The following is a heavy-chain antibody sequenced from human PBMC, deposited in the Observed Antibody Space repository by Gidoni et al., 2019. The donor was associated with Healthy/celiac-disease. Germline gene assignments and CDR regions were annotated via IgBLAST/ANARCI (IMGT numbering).Heavy chain of an antibody. Sequence: QLQLQESGPGLVKPSETLSLTCTVSGGSISSSSYYWGWIRQPPGKGLEWIGSISYSGSTYYNPSLKSRVTISVDTSKNQFSLKLSSVTAADTAVYYCARQLYYYDSSGYYGGYYYYMDVWGKGTTVTVSS. J-gene: IGHJ6*03. D-gene: IGHD3-22*01. CDR2: ISYSGST. V-gene: IGHV4-39*01. CDR1: GGSISSSSYY. CDR3: ARQLYYYDSSGYYGGYYYYMDV.